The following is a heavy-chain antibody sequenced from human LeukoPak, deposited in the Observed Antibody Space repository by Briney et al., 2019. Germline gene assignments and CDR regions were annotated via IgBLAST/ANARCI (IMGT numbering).Heavy chain of an antibody. CDR1: GFTFSSYS. CDR3: AKDEYGVHWFDP. Sequence: GSLRLSCAASGFTFSSYSMTWVRQAPGEGLEWVAAITGSGGDTDYADSVRGRFTISRDNSKNTLYLQMNSLRAEDTAVYYCAKDEYGVHWFDPWGQGTLVTVSS. V-gene: IGHV3-23*01. CDR2: ITGSGGDT. J-gene: IGHJ5*02. D-gene: IGHD4-17*01.